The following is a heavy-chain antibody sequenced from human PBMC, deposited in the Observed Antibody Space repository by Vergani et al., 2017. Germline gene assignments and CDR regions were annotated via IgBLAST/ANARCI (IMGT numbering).Heavy chain of an antibody. V-gene: IGHV4-34*01. J-gene: IGHJ6*04. CDR2: INHSGST. Sequence: QVQLQQWGAGLLKPSETLSLTCAVYGGSFSGYYWSWIRQPPGKGLEWIGEINHSGSTNYNPSLKSRVTISVDTSKNQCSLKLSSMTAADTAVYYCASGYGVDVWGKGTTVTVSS. CDR3: ASGYGVDV. CDR1: GGSFSGYY.